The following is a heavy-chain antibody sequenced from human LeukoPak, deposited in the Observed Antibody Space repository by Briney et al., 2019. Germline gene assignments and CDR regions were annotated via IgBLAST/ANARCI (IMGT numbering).Heavy chain of an antibody. D-gene: IGHD3-9*01. V-gene: IGHV1-8*01. Sequence: ASVKVSCKASGYTFTSYEINLVRQATGQGLEWMGWINPNSGNTGYAQKFQGRVTRTRNTSISTAHMELSSLRSEGTAVYYCARVGGSEFRSFDWFPWTGHRYYGMDVWGQGTTVTVSS. CDR1: GYTFTSYE. CDR3: ARVGGSEFRSFDWFPWTGHRYYGMDV. J-gene: IGHJ6*02. CDR2: INPNSGNT.